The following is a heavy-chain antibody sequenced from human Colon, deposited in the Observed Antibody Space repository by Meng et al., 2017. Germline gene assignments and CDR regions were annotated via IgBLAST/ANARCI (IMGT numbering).Heavy chain of an antibody. J-gene: IGHJ5*01. Sequence: QVQRRESGPGLVQPSQTLARTSNVSRDSITSGGYYWSWIRQHPGKRLEWIGYIDHSGTTYDNPSLKTRLTMSVNTSKNQFSLKLTSVTAADTAVYYCARVVSLVVKGNWFDSWGQGTLVTVSS. D-gene: IGHD2-15*01. CDR1: RDSITSGGYY. V-gene: IGHV4-31*03. CDR3: ARVVSLVVKGNWFDS. CDR2: IDHSGTT.